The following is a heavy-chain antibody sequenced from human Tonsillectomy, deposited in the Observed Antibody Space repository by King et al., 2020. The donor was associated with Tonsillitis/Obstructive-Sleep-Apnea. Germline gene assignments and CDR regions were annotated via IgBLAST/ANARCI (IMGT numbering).Heavy chain of an antibody. D-gene: IGHD2-2*01. V-gene: IGHV1-8*01. Sequence: VQLVESGAEVKKPGASVKVSCKASGYTFTSYDINWVRQATGQGLEWMGWMNPNSGNTGYAQKFQGRVTMTRNTSISTAYMELSSLRSEDTAVYYCARAQGGKYQLRLYYYYYMDVWGKGTTVTVSS. CDR2: MNPNSGNT. CDR1: GYTFTSYD. CDR3: ARAQGGKYQLRLYYYYYMDV. J-gene: IGHJ6*03.